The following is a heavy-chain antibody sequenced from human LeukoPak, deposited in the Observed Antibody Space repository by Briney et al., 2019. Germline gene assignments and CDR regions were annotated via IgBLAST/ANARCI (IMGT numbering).Heavy chain of an antibody. CDR2: VLACGLT. D-gene: IGHD3-16*01. J-gene: IGHJ4*02. Sequence: SETLSLPCTVSGGSMTTHHWNCIRQTPGRGVVWIGYVLACGLTKENPSLKSRVTLSEDTSKNQLSLRLSSVTAADTAVYYCRTIKRGNMFGYFDFLGQGILVNVSS. V-gene: IGHV4-59*11. CDR1: GGSMTTHH. CDR3: RTIKRGNMFGYFDF.